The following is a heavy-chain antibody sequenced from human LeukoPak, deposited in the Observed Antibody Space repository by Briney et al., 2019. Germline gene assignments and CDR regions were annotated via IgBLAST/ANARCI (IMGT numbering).Heavy chain of an antibody. CDR2: INHSGST. J-gene: IGHJ1*01. Sequence: KTSQTLSLTCTVSDVTISSGDYFWSWIRQPPGKGLEWIGEINHSGSTNYNPSLKSRVTISVDTSKNQFSLKLSSVTAADTAVYYCARAPYGYSSSWYGGSGYFQHWGQGTLVTVSS. CDR3: ARAPYGYSSSWYGGSGYFQH. V-gene: IGHV4-30-2*01. D-gene: IGHD6-13*01. CDR1: DVTISSGDYF.